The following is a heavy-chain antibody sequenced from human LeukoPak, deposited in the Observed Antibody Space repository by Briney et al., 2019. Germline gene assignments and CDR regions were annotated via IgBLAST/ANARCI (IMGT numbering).Heavy chain of an antibody. CDR3: ARDFSGSYKGYFDY. Sequence: SETLSLTCTVSGGSISRSSYYWGWIRQTPGKGPEWIGSIYYGGSTYYNPSLKSRVTISVDTSKNQFSLKLSSVTAADTAVYYCARDFSGSYKGYFDYWGQGTLVTVSS. CDR2: IYYGGST. J-gene: IGHJ4*02. D-gene: IGHD1-26*01. CDR1: GGSISRSSYY. V-gene: IGHV4-39*02.